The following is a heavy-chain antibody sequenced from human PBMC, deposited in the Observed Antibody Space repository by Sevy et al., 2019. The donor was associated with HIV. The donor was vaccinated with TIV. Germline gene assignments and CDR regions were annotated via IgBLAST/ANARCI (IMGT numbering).Heavy chain of an antibody. Sequence: SETLSLTCTVSGGSISSYYWSWIRQPPGKGLEWIGYIYYSGSTNYNPSLKSRVTISVDTSKNQFSLKLSSVTAADTAVYYCARGKWLTTGAFDIWGQGTMVTVSS. J-gene: IGHJ3*02. CDR2: IYYSGST. CDR3: ARGKWLTTGAFDI. D-gene: IGHD6-19*01. CDR1: GGSISSYY. V-gene: IGHV4-59*01.